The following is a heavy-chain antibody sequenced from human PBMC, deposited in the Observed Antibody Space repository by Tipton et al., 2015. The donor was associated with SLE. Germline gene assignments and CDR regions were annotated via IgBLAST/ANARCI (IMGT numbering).Heavy chain of an antibody. Sequence: QLVQSGAEVKKPGSSVKVSCKTSGGTFSSYAISWVRQVPGQGLEWMGWMNPNSGNTGYAQKFQGRVTMTRNNSRSTAYMELSSLSSEDTAVYYCARIAAGGGSWGQGTLVTVSS. V-gene: IGHV1-8*02. CDR2: MNPNSGNT. CDR3: ARIAAGGGS. CDR1: GGTFSSYA. D-gene: IGHD6-13*01. J-gene: IGHJ5*02.